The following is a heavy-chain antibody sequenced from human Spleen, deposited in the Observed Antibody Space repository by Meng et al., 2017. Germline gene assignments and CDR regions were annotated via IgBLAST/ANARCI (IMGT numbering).Heavy chain of an antibody. Sequence: SGPTLVKPTQTLTLTCTFSAFSLSTSGVGVGWIRQPPGKALEWLALIYWNDDKRYSPSLKSRLTITKDTSKNQVVLTMTNMDPVDTATYNGAHRLGRGRFGELSPYYFNYWGQGTLVTVSS. CDR3: AHRLGRGRFGELSPYYFNY. CDR1: AFSLSTSGVG. J-gene: IGHJ4*02. CDR2: IYWNDDK. V-gene: IGHV2-5*01. D-gene: IGHD3-10*01.